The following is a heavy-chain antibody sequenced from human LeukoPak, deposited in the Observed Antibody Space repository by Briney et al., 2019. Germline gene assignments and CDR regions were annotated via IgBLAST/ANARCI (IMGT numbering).Heavy chain of an antibody. Sequence: SETLSLTCTVSGGSISGFYWSWIRQPPGKGLEWIGYMSNNGATTYNPSLKSRVTMSVDTSKNQFSLKLSSVTAADTAVYYCARGPVGATHFDYWGQGTLVTVSS. CDR1: GGSISGFY. V-gene: IGHV4-59*12. CDR2: MSNNGAT. CDR3: ARGPVGATHFDY. D-gene: IGHD1-26*01. J-gene: IGHJ4*02.